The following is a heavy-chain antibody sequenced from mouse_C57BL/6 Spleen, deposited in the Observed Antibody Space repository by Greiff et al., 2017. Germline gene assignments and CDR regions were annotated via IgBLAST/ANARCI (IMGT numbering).Heavy chain of an antibody. V-gene: IGHV5-4*03. CDR2: ISDGGSYT. Sequence: DVMLVESGGGLVKPGGSLKLSCAASGFTFSSYAMSWVRQTPEKRLEWVATISDGGSYTYYPDNVKGRFTISRDNAKNNLYLQMSHLKSEDTAMYYCARGGVYYGSSAWFAYWGQGTLVTVSA. D-gene: IGHD1-1*01. J-gene: IGHJ3*01. CDR1: GFTFSSYA. CDR3: ARGGVYYGSSAWFAY.